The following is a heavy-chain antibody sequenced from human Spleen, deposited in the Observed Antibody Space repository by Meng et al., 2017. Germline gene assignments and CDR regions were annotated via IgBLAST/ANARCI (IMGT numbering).Heavy chain of an antibody. CDR3: ARDNVFHYYYALDV. CDR2: INTDASST. Sequence: GESLKISCAASGFTFSSYNMHWVRQTPGEGLVWVSRINTDASSTTYADSVKGRFTISRDDAKNTVYLQMDSLRAEDTAVYYCARDNVFHYYYALDVWGQGTTVTVSS. V-gene: IGHV3-74*03. CDR1: GFTFSSYN. J-gene: IGHJ6*02. D-gene: IGHD2-8*01.